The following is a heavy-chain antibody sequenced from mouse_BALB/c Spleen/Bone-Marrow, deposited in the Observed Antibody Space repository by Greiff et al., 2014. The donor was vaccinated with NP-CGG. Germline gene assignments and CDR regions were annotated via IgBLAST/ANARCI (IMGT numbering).Heavy chain of an antibody. CDR2: ITTYSANA. Sequence: QVHVKQSGPELARPGESVKISCKGSGYTFTDYAMHWVKQSHAKSLEWIGVITTYSANAKHNQKFKGKATMTVDKSSSTAYLELARLTSEDADIYYCARGGTGPFPYWGQGTLVTVSA. CDR3: ARGGTGPFPY. J-gene: IGHJ3*01. CDR1: GYTFTDYA. D-gene: IGHD3-3*01. V-gene: IGHV1-67*01.